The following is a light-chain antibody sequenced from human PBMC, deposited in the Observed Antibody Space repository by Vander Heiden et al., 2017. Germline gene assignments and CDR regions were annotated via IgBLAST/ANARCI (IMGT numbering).Light chain of an antibody. CDR2: LNSDGSH. CDR1: SGHSSYA. Sequence: QLVLTQSTSASASLGASVRLTCTLSSGHSSYAIAWHQQQPEKGPRYLMKLNSDGSHSKGDGIPDRFSGSSSGAERYLTISSLQSEDEADYYCQTWGTGIQVFGGGTKLTVL. J-gene: IGLJ3*02. CDR3: QTWGTGIQV. V-gene: IGLV4-69*01.